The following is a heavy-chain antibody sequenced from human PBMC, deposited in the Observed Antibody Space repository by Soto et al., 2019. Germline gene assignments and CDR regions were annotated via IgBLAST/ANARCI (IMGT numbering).Heavy chain of an antibody. CDR3: VRDDRQADYGAKWYFDL. CDR1: GYSFATYG. J-gene: IGHJ2*01. V-gene: IGHV1-18*01. CDR2: ISPYNGNS. D-gene: IGHD4-17*01. Sequence: QVQLVQSGVEVKRPGASVEVSCKASGYSFATYGISWVRQAPGQGLEWRGWISPYNGNSNSAPKLQGRVTMTTDTSTNTAYVELRSLGSDDTGIYYCVRDDRQADYGAKWYFDLWGRGTLVTVSS.